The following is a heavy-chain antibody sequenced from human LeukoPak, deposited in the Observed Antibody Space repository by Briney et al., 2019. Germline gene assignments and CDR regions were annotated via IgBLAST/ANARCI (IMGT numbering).Heavy chain of an antibody. J-gene: IGHJ4*02. CDR2: IYTSGST. CDR3: ARKGSSGWYDPFDY. CDR1: GGSISSYY. D-gene: IGHD6-19*01. Sequence: PSETLSLTCPVSGGSISSYYWSWIRQPAGKGLEWIGHIYTSGSTNYNPSLKSRVTMSVDTSKNQFSLKLSSVTAADTAVYYCARKGSSGWYDPFDYWGQGTLVTVSS. V-gene: IGHV4-4*07.